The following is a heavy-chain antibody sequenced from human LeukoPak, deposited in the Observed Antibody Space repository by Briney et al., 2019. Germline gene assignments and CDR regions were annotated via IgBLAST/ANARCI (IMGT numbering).Heavy chain of an antibody. CDR2: ISYDGSNK. D-gene: IGHD3-3*01. V-gene: IGHV3-30-3*01. J-gene: IGHJ4*02. Sequence: GRSLRLSCAASGFTFSSYAMHWVRQAPGKGLEWVAVISYDGSNKYYADSVKGRFTISRDNSKNTPYLQMNSLRAEDTAVYYCARGLYYDFWSGYLFDYWGQGTLVTVSS. CDR1: GFTFSSYA. CDR3: ARGLYYDFWSGYLFDY.